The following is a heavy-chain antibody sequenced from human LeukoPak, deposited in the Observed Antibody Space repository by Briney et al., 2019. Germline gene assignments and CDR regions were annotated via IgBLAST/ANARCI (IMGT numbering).Heavy chain of an antibody. Sequence: ASVKVSCKASGGTFNSYTISWVRQAPGQGLEWMGRIIPILGIANYAQKFQGRVTITADKSTSTAYMELSSLRSEDTAVYYCARGGRYFDWLWAFDIWGQGTMVTVSS. CDR1: GGTFNSYT. D-gene: IGHD3-9*01. CDR2: IIPILGIA. CDR3: ARGGRYFDWLWAFDI. V-gene: IGHV1-69*02. J-gene: IGHJ3*02.